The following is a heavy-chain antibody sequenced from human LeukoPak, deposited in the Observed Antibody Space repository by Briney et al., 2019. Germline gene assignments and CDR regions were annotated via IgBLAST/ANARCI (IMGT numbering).Heavy chain of an antibody. Sequence: GASVNVSCTASGYTFTSYGISWVRQAPGQGLEWMGWISAYNGNTNYAQKLQGRVTMTTDTSTSTAYMELRSLRSDDTAVYYCARLLYYYDSSGYYTVDWFDPWGQGTLVTVSS. D-gene: IGHD3-22*01. V-gene: IGHV1-18*01. CDR1: GYTFTSYG. CDR3: ARLLYYYDSSGYYTVDWFDP. CDR2: ISAYNGNT. J-gene: IGHJ5*02.